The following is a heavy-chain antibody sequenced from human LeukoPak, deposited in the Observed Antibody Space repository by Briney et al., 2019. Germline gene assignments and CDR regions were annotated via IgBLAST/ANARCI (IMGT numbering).Heavy chain of an antibody. Sequence: GGSLRLSCAASGFTFSTYSMTWVRQGPGKGLEWVSSIYPSGDSTFYADSVKGRFTISRDNAKNSLYLQMNSLRAEDTAVYYCARGWFGELFPDYWGQGTLVTVSS. J-gene: IGHJ4*02. D-gene: IGHD3-10*01. CDR3: ARGWFGELFPDY. V-gene: IGHV3-23*01. CDR2: IYPSGDST. CDR1: GFTFSTYS.